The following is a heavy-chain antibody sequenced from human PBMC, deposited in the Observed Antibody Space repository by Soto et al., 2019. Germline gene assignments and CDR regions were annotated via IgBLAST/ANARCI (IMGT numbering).Heavy chain of an antibody. CDR2: IIPILGIA. Sequence: QVQLVQSGAEVKKPGSSVKVSCKASGGTFSSYTISWVRQAPGQGLEWMGRIIPILGIANYAQKFQGRVTITADKSTSTAYMELSSLRSEDTAVYYCARDSSGTDYYYYGMDVWGQGTTVTVSS. D-gene: IGHD2-8*02. J-gene: IGHJ6*02. V-gene: IGHV1-69*08. CDR3: ARDSSGTDYYYYGMDV. CDR1: GGTFSSYT.